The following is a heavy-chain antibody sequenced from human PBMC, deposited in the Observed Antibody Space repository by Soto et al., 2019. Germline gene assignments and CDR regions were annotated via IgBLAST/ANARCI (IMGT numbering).Heavy chain of an antibody. J-gene: IGHJ4*02. CDR3: ARGEYYSSGYYSFDS. CDR2: VYYSGST. D-gene: IGHD3-22*01. V-gene: IGHV4-59*01. Sequence: QVQLQESGPGLVKISETLSLTCNVSGGSMRTYYWSWIRQPPGKGLEWIGFVYYSGSTKFNPSLKSRATISVDTSKNQFSLKLSSVTAADTAVYYCARGEYYSSGYYSFDSCGQGTLLAVSS. CDR1: GGSMRTYY.